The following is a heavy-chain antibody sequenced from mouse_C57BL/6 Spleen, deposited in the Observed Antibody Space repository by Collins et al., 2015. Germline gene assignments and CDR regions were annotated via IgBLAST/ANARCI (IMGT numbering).Heavy chain of an antibody. CDR1: GLNXKNTY. CDR3: SRSISTYYYGENYAMDY. CDR2: IGPANGNT. Sequence: EVQMQQSVAELVRPGASVKLSCTASGLNXKNTYMHWVRQRPEQGLEWIGRIGPANGNTKYAPKFQGKATITADTSSNTAYLQLSSLTSGDTAIYYCSRSISTYYYGENYAMDYWGQGTSVTVSS. J-gene: IGHJ4*01. D-gene: IGHD1-1*01. V-gene: IGHV14-3*01.